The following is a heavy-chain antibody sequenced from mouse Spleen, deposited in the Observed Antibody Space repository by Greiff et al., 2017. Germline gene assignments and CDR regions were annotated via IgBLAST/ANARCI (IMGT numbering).Heavy chain of an antibody. CDR3: ARRGPLYAMDY. V-gene: IGHV1-52*01. CDR2: IDPSDSET. D-gene: IGHD3-3*01. Sequence: VQLQQPGAELVRPGSSVKLSCKASGYTFTSYWMHWVKQRPIQGLEWIGNIDPSDSETHYNQKFKDKATLTVDKSSSTAYMQLSSLTSEDSAVYYCARRGPLYAMDYWGQGTSVTVSS. CDR1: GYTFTSYW. J-gene: IGHJ4*01.